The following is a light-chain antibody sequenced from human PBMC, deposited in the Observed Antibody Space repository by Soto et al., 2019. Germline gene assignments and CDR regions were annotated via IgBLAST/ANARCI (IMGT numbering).Light chain of an antibody. V-gene: IGKV2-28*01. J-gene: IGKJ1*01. Sequence: DIVMSLSPISLSVTPGEPASISCRSSQRLLHSNGYNYLDWYLQKPGQSPQVLIYVGSNRASGVPDRFSGSGSGTDFTLKISRVEAEDIRVYYCMSARQTPTFAQGSKVDIK. CDR2: VGS. CDR1: QRLLHSNGYNY. CDR3: MSARQTPT.